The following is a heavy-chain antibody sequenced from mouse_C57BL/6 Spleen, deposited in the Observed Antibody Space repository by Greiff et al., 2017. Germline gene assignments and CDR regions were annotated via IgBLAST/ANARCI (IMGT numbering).Heavy chain of an antibody. V-gene: IGHV5-16*01. D-gene: IGHD2-9*01. Sequence: EVKLVESEGGLVQPGSSMKLSCTASGFTFSDYYMAWVRQVPEKGLEWVANINYDGSSTYYLDSLKSRFIISRDNAKNILYLQMSSLKSEDTATYYCARTSYGSLDYWGQGTTLTVSS. CDR2: INYDGSST. CDR1: GFTFSDYY. CDR3: ARTSYGSLDY. J-gene: IGHJ2*01.